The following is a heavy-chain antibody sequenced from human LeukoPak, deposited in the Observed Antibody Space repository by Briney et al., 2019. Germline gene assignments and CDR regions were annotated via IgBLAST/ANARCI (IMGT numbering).Heavy chain of an antibody. CDR3: ARVGTYGSGSYLSWLDY. Sequence: SETLSLTCAVYGESFSGYYWSWIRQPPGKGLEWIGEINHSGSTNSNPSLKSRVTISVDTSKNQFSLKLSSVTAADTAVYYCARVGTYGSGSYLSWLDYWGQGTLVTVSS. J-gene: IGHJ4*02. CDR1: GESFSGYY. CDR2: INHSGST. V-gene: IGHV4-34*01. D-gene: IGHD3-10*01.